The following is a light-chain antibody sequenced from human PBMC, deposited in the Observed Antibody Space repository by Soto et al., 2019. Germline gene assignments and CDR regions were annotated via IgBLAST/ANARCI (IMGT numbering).Light chain of an antibody. J-gene: IGKJ1*01. CDR3: QQRSNWPPWT. CDR1: QSVSSY. CDR2: DAS. V-gene: IGKV3-11*01. Sequence: EIVLTQSPATLSLSPGERATLSCRASQSVSSYLAWYQQKPGQAPRLLIYDASNRATGIPARFSGSASGTDFTLTISSLGHEDFAVYYCQQRSNWPPWTFGQGTKVEIK.